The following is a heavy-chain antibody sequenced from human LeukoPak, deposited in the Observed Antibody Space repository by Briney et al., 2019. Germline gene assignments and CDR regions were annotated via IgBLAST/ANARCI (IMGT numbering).Heavy chain of an antibody. V-gene: IGHV4-61*02. CDR1: AGSVSSGTYY. CDR3: ASQTLTDDAFDI. J-gene: IGHJ3*02. Sequence: SQTLSLTCTVSAGSVSSGTYYWNWIRQPAEKGLEWIGRIYTSGRTNYNPSLKSRGTISVDTPKNQFSLKRTSVTAADTAVYYCASQTLTDDAFDIWGQGTMVTVS. CDR2: IYTSGRT. D-gene: IGHD1-20*01.